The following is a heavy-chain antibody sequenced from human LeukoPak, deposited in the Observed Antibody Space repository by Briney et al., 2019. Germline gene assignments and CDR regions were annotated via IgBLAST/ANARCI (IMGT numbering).Heavy chain of an antibody. CDR1: GYTFTSYY. D-gene: IGHD5-18*01. CDR2: INPSGGST. Sequence: GASVKVSCKASGYTFTSYYMHWVRQAPGQGLEWMGIINPSGGSTSYAQKFQGRVTMTRDTSTSTVYMELSSLRSEDTAVYYCAKDPPSPFSYGLGYYWGQGTLVTVSS. CDR3: AKDPPSPFSYGLGYY. V-gene: IGHV1-46*01. J-gene: IGHJ4*02.